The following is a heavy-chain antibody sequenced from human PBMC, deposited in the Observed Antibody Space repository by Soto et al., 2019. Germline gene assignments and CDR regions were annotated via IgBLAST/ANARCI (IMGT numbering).Heavy chain of an antibody. CDR2: INPDGSEK. V-gene: IGHV3-7*01. CDR1: GFTFSSFW. J-gene: IGHJ4*02. CDR3: SRSLNS. Sequence: TGGSLRLSCAAPGFTFSSFWMDWVRQAPGKGLEWVANINPDGSEKHYVDSVKGRFTISRDNVRNSLYLQMSSLTAEDSALYYCSRSLNSWGQGTRVTVSS.